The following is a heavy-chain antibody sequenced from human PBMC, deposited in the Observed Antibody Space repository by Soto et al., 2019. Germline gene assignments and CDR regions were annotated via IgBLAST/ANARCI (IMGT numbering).Heavy chain of an antibody. D-gene: IGHD4-17*01. CDR2: IFSDNER. CDR1: GFSLTTGKMG. J-gene: IGHJ6*02. CDR3: ARMNVDSYQFYYAMDV. V-gene: IGHV2-26*01. Sequence: SGPTLVNPTETLTLTCTVSGFSLTTGKMGVSWIRQPPGKALEWLAHIFSDNERSYSTSLQGRLTISKDTSGSQVVLSMTNVDPVDTATYYCARMNVDSYQFYYAMDVWGQGTTVTVA.